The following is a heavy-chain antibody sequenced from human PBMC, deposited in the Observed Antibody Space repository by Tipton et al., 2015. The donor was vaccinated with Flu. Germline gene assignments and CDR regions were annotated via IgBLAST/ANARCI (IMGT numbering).Heavy chain of an antibody. D-gene: IGHD2-15*01. Sequence: SLRLSCAASGFTFSSYWMSWVRQAPGKGLEWVANIKQDGSEKYYVDSVKGRFTISRDNAKNSLYLQMNSLRAEDTAVYYCAVDIVVVVAASAFDIWGQGTMVTVSS. CDR2: IKQDGSEK. CDR1: GFTFSSYW. J-gene: IGHJ3*02. V-gene: IGHV3-7*03. CDR3: AVDIVVVVAASAFDI.